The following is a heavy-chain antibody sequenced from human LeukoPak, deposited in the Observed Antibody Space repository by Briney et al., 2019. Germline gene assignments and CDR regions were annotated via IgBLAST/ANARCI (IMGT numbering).Heavy chain of an antibody. J-gene: IGHJ4*02. CDR3: ARLNYNVLTAYYQYYFDY. CDR2: ISGSGGGT. CDR1: GFTFNSYA. Sequence: GGSPRLSCAASGFTFNSYAMSWVRQAPGKGLEWVSVISGSGGGTYYADSVKGRFTISRDSSKSTLFLQMNSLRAEDTAVYYCARLNYNVLTAYYQYYFDYWGQGTLVTVSS. D-gene: IGHD3-9*01. V-gene: IGHV3-23*01.